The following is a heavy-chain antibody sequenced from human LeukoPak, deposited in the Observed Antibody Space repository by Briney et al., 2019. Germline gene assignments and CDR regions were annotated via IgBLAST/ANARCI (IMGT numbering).Heavy chain of an antibody. CDR3: ARVGNYYDSSGYYLSFDY. J-gene: IGHJ4*02. V-gene: IGHV3-7*03. D-gene: IGHD3-22*01. CDR2: IKEDGTET. Sequence: HPGGSLRLSCAASGFMFSSNWMSWVRLAPGKGLEWVANIKEDGTETYYVDSVKGRFTISRDNAKNTLYLQMNSLRAEDTAVYYCARVGNYYDSSGYYLSFDYWGQGTLVTVSS. CDR1: GFMFSSNW.